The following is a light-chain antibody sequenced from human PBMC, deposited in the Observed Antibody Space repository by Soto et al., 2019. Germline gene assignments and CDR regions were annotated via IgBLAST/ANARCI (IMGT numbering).Light chain of an antibody. CDR2: GAS. V-gene: IGKV3-20*01. CDR3: HQYGTAPLT. Sequence: EIVLTQSPATLSVSPGERATLSCRASQSVSILLAWYQQKRGQAPRLLIYGASSRATGIPDRFSGSGSGTDFTLTISRLEPEDFSVYYCHQYGTAPLTFGPGTKVDI. CDR1: QSVSIL. J-gene: IGKJ3*01.